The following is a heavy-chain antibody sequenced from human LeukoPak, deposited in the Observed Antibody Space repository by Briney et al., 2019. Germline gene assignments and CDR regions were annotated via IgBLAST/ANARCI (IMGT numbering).Heavy chain of an antibody. D-gene: IGHD6-19*01. CDR3: AKVYSSGWYWVDY. J-gene: IGHJ4*02. CDR1: GFTFSSYV. CDR2: ISGSGGST. V-gene: IGHV3-23*01. Sequence: PGGSLRLSYAASGFTFSSYVMSWVRQAPGKGLEWVSGISGSGGSTNHADSVKGRFTISRDNSKNTLYLQMNSLRAEDTAEYYCAKVYSSGWYWVDYWGQGTLVTVSS.